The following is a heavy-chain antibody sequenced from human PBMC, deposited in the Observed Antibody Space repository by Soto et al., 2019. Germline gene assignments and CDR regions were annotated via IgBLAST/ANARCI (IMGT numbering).Heavy chain of an antibody. Sequence: ASVKVSCKASGYTFTSYDINWVRQATGQGLEWMGWMNPNSGNTGYAQKFQGRVTMTRNTSISTAYMELSSLRSEDTAVYYCARVVVADTQTYCYYYMDVWGKGTTVTVSS. CDR1: GYTFTSYD. CDR3: ARVVVADTQTYCYYYMDV. CDR2: MNPNSGNT. D-gene: IGHD2-15*01. J-gene: IGHJ6*03. V-gene: IGHV1-8*01.